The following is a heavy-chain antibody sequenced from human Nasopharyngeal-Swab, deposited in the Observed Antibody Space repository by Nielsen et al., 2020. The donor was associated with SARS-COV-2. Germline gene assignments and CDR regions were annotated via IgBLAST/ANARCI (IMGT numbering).Heavy chain of an antibody. CDR3: TTDFYFDY. Sequence: GGSLRLSCAASGFIFSASAIHWVRQASGKGLEWVGRIGDEDHNSATTYGASVQGRFTISRDDSKNTACLQMDSLKTEDTALYYCTTDFYFDYWGQGTLVTVSS. CDR2: IGDEDHNSAT. V-gene: IGHV3-73*01. CDR1: GFIFSASA. J-gene: IGHJ4*02.